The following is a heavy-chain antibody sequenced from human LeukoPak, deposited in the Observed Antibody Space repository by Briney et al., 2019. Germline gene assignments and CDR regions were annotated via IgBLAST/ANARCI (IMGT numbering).Heavy chain of an antibody. J-gene: IGHJ4*02. V-gene: IGHV4-34*01. Sequence: SETLSLTCAVYGGSFSGYYWSWIRQPPGKGLEWIGEINHSGSTNYNPSLKSRVTISADTSKNQFSLKLSSVTAADTAVYYCARDNRGYYDFWSGYYPYYFDYWGQGTLVTVSS. CDR1: GGSFSGYY. D-gene: IGHD3-3*01. CDR2: INHSGST. CDR3: ARDNRGYYDFWSGYYPYYFDY.